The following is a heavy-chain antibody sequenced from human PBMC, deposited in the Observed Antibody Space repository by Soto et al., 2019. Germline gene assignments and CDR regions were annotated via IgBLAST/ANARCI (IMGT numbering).Heavy chain of an antibody. J-gene: IGHJ4*02. D-gene: IGHD4-17*01. V-gene: IGHV3-23*01. CDR3: AKKTTDSSGYSDY. Sequence: EVQLLESGGGVVQPGGSLRLSCAASGFIFSNYAMSWVRQAPGKGLEWVSGISGSGGSTYNADSVKGRFTISRDKSKNTMYMQISSLRAEDTAVYYCAKKTTDSSGYSDYWGQGTLVTVSS. CDR2: ISGSGGST. CDR1: GFIFSNYA.